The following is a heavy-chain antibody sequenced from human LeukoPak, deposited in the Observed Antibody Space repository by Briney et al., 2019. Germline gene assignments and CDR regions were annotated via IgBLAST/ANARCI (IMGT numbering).Heavy chain of an antibody. CDR3: ARELGELYLDD. J-gene: IGHJ4*02. CDR2: ISSSSSYI. D-gene: IGHD3-10*01. CDR1: GFTFSSYS. Sequence: GGSLRLSCAASGFTFSSYSMNWVRQAPGKGLEWVSSISSSSSYIFYADSMKGRFTISRDNAKNSLYLQMNSLRAEDTAVYYCARELGELYLDDWGQGALVTVSS. V-gene: IGHV3-21*01.